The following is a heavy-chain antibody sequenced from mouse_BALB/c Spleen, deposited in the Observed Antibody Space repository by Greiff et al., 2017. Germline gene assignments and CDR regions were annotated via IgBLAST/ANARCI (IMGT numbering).Heavy chain of an antibody. Sequence: QVQLQQSGPGLVAPSQSLSITCTVSGFSLTSYGVHWVRQPPGKGLEWLGVIWAGGSTNYNSALMSRLSISKDNSKSQVFLKMNSLQTDDTAMYYCARGNGYDSFAYWGQGTLVTVSA. CDR1: GFSLTSYG. V-gene: IGHV2-9*02. J-gene: IGHJ3*01. D-gene: IGHD2-2*01. CDR2: IWAGGST. CDR3: ARGNGYDSFAY.